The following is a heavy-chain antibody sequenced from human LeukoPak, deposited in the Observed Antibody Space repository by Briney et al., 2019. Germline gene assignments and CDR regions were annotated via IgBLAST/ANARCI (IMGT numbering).Heavy chain of an antibody. CDR1: GYTFTGYY. V-gene: IGHV1-2*02. CDR3: ASGTVTTTGGWFDP. D-gene: IGHD4-11*01. J-gene: IGHJ5*02. CDR2: INPNSGGT. Sequence: ASVKVSCKASGYTFTGYYMHWVRQAPGQGLEWMGWINPNSGGTNYAQKFQGRVTMTRDTSISTAYMELSSLRSEDTAVYYCASGTVTTTGGWFDPWGQGTLVTVSS.